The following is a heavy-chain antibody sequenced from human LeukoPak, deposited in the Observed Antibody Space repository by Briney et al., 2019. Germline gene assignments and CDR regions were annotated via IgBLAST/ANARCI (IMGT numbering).Heavy chain of an antibody. Sequence: PGGSLRLSCAASGFTFSSYEMNWVRQAPGKGLEWVSYISSGSTIYYADSVKGRFTISRDNAKNSLYLQMNSLRAEDTVVYYCAELGITMIGGVWGKGTTVTISS. D-gene: IGHD3-10*02. CDR1: GFTFSSYE. J-gene: IGHJ6*04. V-gene: IGHV3-48*03. CDR3: AELGITMIGGV. CDR2: ISSGSTI.